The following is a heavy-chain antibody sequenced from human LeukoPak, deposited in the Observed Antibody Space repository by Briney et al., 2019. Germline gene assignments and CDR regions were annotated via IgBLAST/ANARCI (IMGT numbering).Heavy chain of an antibody. J-gene: IGHJ4*02. Sequence: ASVKVSCKASGYTFTSYGISWVRQAPGQGLEWMGWISAYNGNTNYAQKLQGRVTMTTDTSTSTAYMELRSLRSDDTAVYYCARDPRYCSSTSCFDYWGQGTLVTVSS. V-gene: IGHV1-18*01. CDR2: ISAYNGNT. CDR3: ARDPRYCSSTSCFDY. D-gene: IGHD2-2*01. CDR1: GYTFTSYG.